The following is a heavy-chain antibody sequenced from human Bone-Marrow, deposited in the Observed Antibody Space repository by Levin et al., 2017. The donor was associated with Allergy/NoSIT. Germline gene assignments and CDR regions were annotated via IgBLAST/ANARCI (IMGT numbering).Heavy chain of an antibody. V-gene: IGHV6-1*01. Sequence: SQTLSLTCAVSGDSISLSSATWNWIRQSPSRGLEWLGRAYYKSEWNTDYAVSVKSRITITPDTSKNQFSLHLNSVTPEDTAVYYCARERGEDSTTWYETFDSWGQGTQVTVSS. D-gene: IGHD3-16*01. CDR1: GDSISLSSAT. CDR3: ARERGEDSTTWYETFDS. CDR2: AYYKSEWNT. J-gene: IGHJ4*02.